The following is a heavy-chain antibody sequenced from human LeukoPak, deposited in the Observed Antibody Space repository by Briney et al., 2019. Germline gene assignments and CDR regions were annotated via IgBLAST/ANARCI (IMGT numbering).Heavy chain of an antibody. V-gene: IGHV3-13*01. CDR3: ARSRGPNTFGGVHDY. Sequence: GGSLRLSCAASGFTLSNFAMHWVRQATGKGLEWVSAIGTAGDTFYPGSVKGRFTISRENAKNSLYLQMNNLRAEDTAVYYCARSRGPNTFGGVHDYWGQGTLVTVSS. D-gene: IGHD3-16*01. J-gene: IGHJ4*02. CDR1: GFTLSNFA. CDR2: IGTAGDT.